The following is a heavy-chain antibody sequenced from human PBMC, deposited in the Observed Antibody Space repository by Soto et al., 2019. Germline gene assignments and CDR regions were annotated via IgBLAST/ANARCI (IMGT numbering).Heavy chain of an antibody. CDR3: TRLVLGSVVY. J-gene: IGHJ4*02. D-gene: IGHD2-15*01. CDR2: IRSKANSYAT. Sequence: EVQLVESGGGLVQPGGSLKLSCAASGFTFSGSTMHWVRQASGKGLEWVGRIRSKANSYATAYAASVKGRFTISRDDSKNKAYLQMNGLKTEDTAVYYGTRLVLGSVVYWGQGTLVTVSS. V-gene: IGHV3-73*02. CDR1: GFTFSGST.